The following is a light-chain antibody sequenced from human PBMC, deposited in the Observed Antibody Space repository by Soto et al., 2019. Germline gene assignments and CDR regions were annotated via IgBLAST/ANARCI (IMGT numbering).Light chain of an antibody. J-gene: IGKJ1*01. Sequence: DIVLTQSPATLSLSPGGRATLSCRASQSIGTFLVWYQQKPGQAPRLLIYDASNRATGIPARFSGSGSGTDFTLTISSLEPEDFAVYYCQQRSDWQTFGQGTKVAIK. CDR3: QQRSDWQT. CDR1: QSIGTF. CDR2: DAS. V-gene: IGKV3-11*01.